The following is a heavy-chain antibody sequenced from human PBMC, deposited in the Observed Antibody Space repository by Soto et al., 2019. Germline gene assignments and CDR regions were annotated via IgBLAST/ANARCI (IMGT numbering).Heavy chain of an antibody. CDR3: ARDPYGDYYFDS. J-gene: IGHJ4*02. CDR1: GFTFRSYD. CDR2: IYASRSQT. D-gene: IGHD4-17*01. V-gene: IGHV3-21*06. Sequence: GGSQRLSCTASGFTFRSYDMNWVRQAPGKGLEWVSAIYASRSQTFYAASVRGQYTIVRDNAKNQVYLQMNSLRVDDSAIYYCARDPYGDYYFDSWGPGILVTVSS.